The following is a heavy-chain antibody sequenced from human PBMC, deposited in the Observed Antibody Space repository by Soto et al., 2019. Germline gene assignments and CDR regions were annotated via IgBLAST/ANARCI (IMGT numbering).Heavy chain of an antibody. J-gene: IGHJ6*03. Sequence: SETLSLTCTVSGGSISSSSYYWGWIRQPPGKGLEWIGSIYYSGSTYYNPSLKSRVTISVDTSKNQFSLKLSSVTAADTAVYYCARRPYGDYYYYYYYMDVWGKGTTVTVSS. D-gene: IGHD4-17*01. CDR1: GGSISSSSYY. CDR3: ARRPYGDYYYYYYYMDV. V-gene: IGHV4-39*01. CDR2: IYYSGST.